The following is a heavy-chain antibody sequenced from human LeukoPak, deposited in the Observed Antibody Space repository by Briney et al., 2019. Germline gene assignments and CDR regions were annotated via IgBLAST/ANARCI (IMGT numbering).Heavy chain of an antibody. CDR3: ARNSGDY. CDR1: GGSISDFY. D-gene: IGHD4-23*01. Sequence: SETLSLTCSVSGGSISDFYWSWIRQPAGKGLEWIGRIYTSGNTNSNPSLKSRVTMSLDASKNQFSLELSSVTAADTAVYYCARNSGDYWGQGTLVTVSS. J-gene: IGHJ4*02. CDR2: IYTSGNT. V-gene: IGHV4-4*07.